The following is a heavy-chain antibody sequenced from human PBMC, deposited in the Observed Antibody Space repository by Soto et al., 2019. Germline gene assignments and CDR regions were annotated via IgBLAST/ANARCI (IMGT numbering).Heavy chain of an antibody. CDR3: ARSGRYYDYVWGSYRYSWFDP. J-gene: IGHJ5*02. V-gene: IGHV1-8*01. Sequence: QVQLVQSGAEVKKPGASVKVSCKASGYTFTSYDINWVRQATGQGLEWMGWMNPNRGNTGYAQKFQGRVTMTRNTSISTAYMELSSLRSEDTAVYYCARSGRYYDYVWGSYRYSWFDPWGQGTLVTVSS. D-gene: IGHD3-16*02. CDR1: GYTFTSYD. CDR2: MNPNRGNT.